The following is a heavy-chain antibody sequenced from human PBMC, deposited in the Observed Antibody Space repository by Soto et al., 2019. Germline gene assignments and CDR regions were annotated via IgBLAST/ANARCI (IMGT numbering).Heavy chain of an antibody. V-gene: IGHV3-30-3*01. D-gene: IGHD4-17*01. J-gene: IGHJ6*02. Sequence: GGSLRLSCAASGFTFSSYAMHWVRQAPGKGLEWVAVISYDGSNKYYTDSVKGRFTISRDNSKNTLYLQMNSLRAEDTAVYYCAKDRTVTGWVQYDMDVWGPGTTVTVSS. CDR3: AKDRTVTGWVQYDMDV. CDR1: GFTFSSYA. CDR2: ISYDGSNK.